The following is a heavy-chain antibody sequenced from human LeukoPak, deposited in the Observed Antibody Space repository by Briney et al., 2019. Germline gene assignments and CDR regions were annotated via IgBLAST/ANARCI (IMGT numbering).Heavy chain of an antibody. CDR3: ARESVVVVAAMGASMDV. Sequence: GASVKVSCKASGGTFSSYAISWVRQVPGQGLEWMGGIIPIFGTANYAQKFQGRVTITADESTSTAYMELSSLRSEDTAVYYCARESVVVVAAMGASMDVWGQGTTVTVSS. D-gene: IGHD2-15*01. CDR2: IIPIFGTA. CDR1: GGTFSSYA. V-gene: IGHV1-69*13. J-gene: IGHJ6*02.